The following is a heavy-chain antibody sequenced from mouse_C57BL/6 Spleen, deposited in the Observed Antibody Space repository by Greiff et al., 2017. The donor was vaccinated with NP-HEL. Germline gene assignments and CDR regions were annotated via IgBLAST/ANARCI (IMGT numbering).Heavy chain of an antibody. CDR3: ARVGTVAY. CDR2: ISYDGSN. J-gene: IGHJ3*01. Sequence: DVKLQESGPGLVKPSQSLSLTCSVTGYSITSGYYWNWIRQFPGNKLEWMGYISYDGSNNYNPSLKNRISITRDTSKNQFFLKLNSVTTEDTATYYCARVGTVAYWGQGTLVTVSA. D-gene: IGHD3-3*01. CDR1: GYSITSGYY. V-gene: IGHV3-6*01.